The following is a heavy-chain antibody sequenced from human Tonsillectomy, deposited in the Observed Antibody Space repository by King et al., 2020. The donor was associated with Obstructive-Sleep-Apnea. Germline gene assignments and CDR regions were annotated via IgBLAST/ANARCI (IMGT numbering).Heavy chain of an antibody. V-gene: IGHV5-10-1*03. D-gene: IGHD1-26*01. CDR1: GYSFTNSW. J-gene: IGHJ4*02. CDR3: ASSVGGATSAVFDY. CDR2: IDPSDSYT. Sequence: GQLVQSGAEVKKRGESLRISCKGSGYSFTNSWISWVRQMSGTGLEWMGRIDPSDSYTNYSPSFRGHVTISTDKSISTAYLQWSSLQASDTAMYYCASSVGGATSAVFDYWGLGTLVTVSS.